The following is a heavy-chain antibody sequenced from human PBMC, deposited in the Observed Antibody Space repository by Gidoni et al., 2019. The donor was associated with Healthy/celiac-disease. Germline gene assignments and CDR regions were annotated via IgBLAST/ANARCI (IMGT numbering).Heavy chain of an antibody. V-gene: IGHV4-39*01. J-gene: IGHJ5*02. CDR2: IYFGGST. CDR1: GGTISRSCYY. Sequence: QLQLQESGPGLVKPSETLSLTRTVSGGTISRSCYYWGWIRQPPGKGLEWIGRIYFGGSTYNSPSIKSRVTISVDTSKDQLSLKLSSVTAADTAVYYCARRNENDYSDQGHWFDPWGQGTLVTVSS. D-gene: IGHD4-17*01. CDR3: ARRNENDYSDQGHWFDP.